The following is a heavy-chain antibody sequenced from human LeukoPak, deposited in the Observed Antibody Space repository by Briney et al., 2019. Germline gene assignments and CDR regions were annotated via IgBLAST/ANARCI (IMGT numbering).Heavy chain of an antibody. CDR1: GGSISSYY. V-gene: IGHV4-59*01. D-gene: IGHD3-3*01. CDR3: ARASFGVVTTIDY. Sequence: PSETLSLTCTVSGGSISSYYWSWIRQPPGKGLEWIGYIYYSGSTNYNPSLKGRVTISVDTSRNQFSLKLSSVTAADTAVYYCARASFGVVTTIDYWGQGTLVTVSS. J-gene: IGHJ4*02. CDR2: IYYSGST.